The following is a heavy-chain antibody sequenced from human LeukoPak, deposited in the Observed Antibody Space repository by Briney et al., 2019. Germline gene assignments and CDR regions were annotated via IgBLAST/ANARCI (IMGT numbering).Heavy chain of an antibody. CDR1: GFTFSSYA. CDR2: ISGSGGST. J-gene: IGHJ4*02. V-gene: IGHV3-23*01. CDR3: AKYPNYSGGSHFDY. D-gene: IGHD2-15*01. Sequence: GGSLRLSCAASGFTFSSYAMSWVRQAPGKGLEWVSAISGSGGSTYYADSVKGRFTISRDNSKNTLYRQMNSLRAEDTAVYYCAKYPNYSGGSHFDYWGQGTLVTVSS.